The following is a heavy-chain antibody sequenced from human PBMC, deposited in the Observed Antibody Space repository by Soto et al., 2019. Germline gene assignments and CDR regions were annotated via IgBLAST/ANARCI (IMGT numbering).Heavy chain of an antibody. J-gene: IGHJ4*02. CDR2: ISAYNGDT. D-gene: IGHD2-8*01. V-gene: IGHV1-18*01. CDR1: GYTFTSYG. Sequence: QAQLVQSGGEVKKPGASVKVSCRASGYTFTSYGHAWVRQAPGQGLEWMGWISAYNGDTNYAQKFQDRVTLTTDTSTTTAHMELRNLGSDDTAVYYCARSGAYCTSITCLFDSFWGLGTLVTVSS. CDR3: ARSGAYCTSITCLFDSF.